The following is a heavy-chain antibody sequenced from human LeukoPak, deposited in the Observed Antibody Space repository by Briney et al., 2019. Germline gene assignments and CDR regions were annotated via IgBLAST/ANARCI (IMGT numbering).Heavy chain of an antibody. CDR2: IYYDGSNK. J-gene: IGHJ4*02. V-gene: IGHV3-33*06. Sequence: GSLRLSCAASGFTFSNYGMHWVRQAPGKGLEWVALIYYDGSNKYYTDSVKGRFTISRDNSKNTLYLQMDSLRAEDTAVYYCANNFDYWGQGTLVTVPS. CDR3: ANNFDY. CDR1: GFTFSNYG.